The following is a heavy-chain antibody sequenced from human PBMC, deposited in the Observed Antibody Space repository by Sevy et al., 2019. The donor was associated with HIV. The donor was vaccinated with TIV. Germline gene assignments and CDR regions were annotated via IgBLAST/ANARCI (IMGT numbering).Heavy chain of an antibody. J-gene: IGHJ4*02. CDR3: ARDSDSGLDY. Sequence: SETLSLTCTVSGGSLNSYYWSWIRQPPGKGLGWIGYLFYTDSTNYNPSLKSRVTISVDRSKNQFSLELRSVTAADTAVYYCARDSDSGLDYWGQGTRVTVSS. CDR2: LFYTDST. V-gene: IGHV4-59*01. CDR1: GGSLNSYY. D-gene: IGHD4-17*01.